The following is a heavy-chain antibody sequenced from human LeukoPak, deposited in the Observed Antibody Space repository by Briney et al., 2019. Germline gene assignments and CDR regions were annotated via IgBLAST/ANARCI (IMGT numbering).Heavy chain of an antibody. CDR2: VYASGAT. Sequence: SETLSLTCTVSGGSITNYYWSWIRQPPGEGLEWIGYVYASGATNSNPSLKSRVTISVDTSKNQFSLKLSSVTAADTAVYYCARLLRGYSGYDLDYWGQGTLVTVSS. J-gene: IGHJ4*02. V-gene: IGHV4-59*08. CDR3: ARLLRGYSGYDLDY. D-gene: IGHD5-12*01. CDR1: GGSITNYY.